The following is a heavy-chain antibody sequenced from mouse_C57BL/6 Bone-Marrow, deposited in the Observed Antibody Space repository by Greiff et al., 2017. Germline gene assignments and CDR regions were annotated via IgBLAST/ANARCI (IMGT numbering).Heavy chain of an antibody. J-gene: IGHJ4*01. CDR1: GYAFSSYW. V-gene: IGHV1-80*01. D-gene: IGHD3-2*02. CDR3: ARSRAQALMDY. CDR2: IYPGDGDT. Sequence: QVQLQQSGAELVKPGASVKISCKASGYAFSSYWMNWVKQRPGKGLEWIGQIYPGDGDTNYNGKFKGKATLTADKSSSTAYMQISSLTSEDSAVYFCARSRAQALMDYWGQGTSVTVSS.